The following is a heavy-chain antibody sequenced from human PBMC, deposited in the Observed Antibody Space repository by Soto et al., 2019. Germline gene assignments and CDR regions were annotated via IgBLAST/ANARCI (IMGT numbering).Heavy chain of an antibody. CDR1: GFTFSSYA. J-gene: IGHJ3*02. D-gene: IGHD3-22*01. V-gene: IGHV3-23*01. CDR3: ATFYYDSSGYLSPHDAFDI. Sequence: PGGSLRLSCAASGFTFSSYAMNWVRQAPGKGLEWVSVISGSGDSTYYADSVKGRFTISRDNSKNTLYLQMNSLRAEDTAVYYCATFYYDSSGYLSPHDAFDIWGQGTMVTVSS. CDR2: ISGSGDST.